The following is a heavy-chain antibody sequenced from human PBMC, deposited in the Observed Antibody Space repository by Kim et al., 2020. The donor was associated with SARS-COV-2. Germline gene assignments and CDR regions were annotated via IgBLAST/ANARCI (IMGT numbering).Heavy chain of an antibody. CDR2: IDWDDDK. J-gene: IGHJ4*02. Sequence: SGPTLVNPTQTLTLTCTFSGFSLSTSGMCVSWIRQPPGKALEGLARIDWDDDKYYSTTLKTRLTISNDTSKNQVVLTMTKMDPVDTATYYCARIGSIKAADYRGEGTLVTVSS. CDR3: ARIGSIKAADY. CDR1: GFSLSTSGMC. V-gene: IGHV2-70*11.